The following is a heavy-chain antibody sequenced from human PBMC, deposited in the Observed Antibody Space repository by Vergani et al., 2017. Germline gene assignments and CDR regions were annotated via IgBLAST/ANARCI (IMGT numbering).Heavy chain of an antibody. Sequence: EVQLVESGGGLVQPGRSLRLSCAASGIPFDDYAMYWVRQAPGKGLEWVSGISWNSGSIGYSDSVKGRFTISRDNAKNSLFLQRNSLRLEDTALYYCVRVLHLPKKASGGAFDVWGQGTKVTVYS. V-gene: IGHV3-9*01. D-gene: IGHD3-10*01. J-gene: IGHJ3*01. CDR2: ISWNSGSI. CDR3: VRVLHLPKKASGGAFDV. CDR1: GIPFDDYA.